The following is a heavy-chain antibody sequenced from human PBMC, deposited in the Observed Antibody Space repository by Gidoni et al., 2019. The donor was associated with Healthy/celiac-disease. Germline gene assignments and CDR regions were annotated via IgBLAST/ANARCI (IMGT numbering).Heavy chain of an antibody. CDR1: GGPISSYS. D-gene: IGHD3-22*01. CDR3: ARGPGADYYDSSGLRY. J-gene: IGHJ4*02. Sequence: QVQLQESGPGLVKPSETLSLTGTVSGGPISSYSWSWIRQPPGKGLEWIGYIYYSGSTNYNPSLKSRVTISVDTSKNQFSLKLSSVTAADTAVYYGARGPGADYYDSSGLRYWGQGTLVTVSS. V-gene: IGHV4-59*01. CDR2: IYYSGST.